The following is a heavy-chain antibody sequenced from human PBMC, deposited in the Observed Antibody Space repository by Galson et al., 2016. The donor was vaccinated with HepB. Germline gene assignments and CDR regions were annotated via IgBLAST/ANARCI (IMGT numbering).Heavy chain of an antibody. J-gene: IGHJ4*02. CDR3: ARSTRGYHD. V-gene: IGHV3-74*01. CDR2: IKSDGGDP. Sequence: SLRLSCAASGFTFSSYWMHWVRQAPGKGLVWVSRIKSDGGDPIYADPVKGRFTISRDNAKKTLSLQMNSLRAEDTAVYYCARSTRGYHDWGQGTLVTVFS. CDR1: GFTFSSYW. D-gene: IGHD3-22*01.